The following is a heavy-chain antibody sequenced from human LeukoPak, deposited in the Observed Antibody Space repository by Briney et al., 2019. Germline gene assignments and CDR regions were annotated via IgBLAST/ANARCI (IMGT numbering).Heavy chain of an antibody. V-gene: IGHV3-64*01. D-gene: IGHD3-10*01. CDR3: ARGAASGGYDY. Sequence: GGSLRLSCAASGFIFSDYDVHWVRQAPGKGLEFVPAITSNGGRTFYANSVKGRFTISRDNSKNALYLQMDSLRADDMAVYYCARGAASGGYDYWGQGALVTVSS. J-gene: IGHJ4*02. CDR1: GFIFSDYD. CDR2: ITSNGGRT.